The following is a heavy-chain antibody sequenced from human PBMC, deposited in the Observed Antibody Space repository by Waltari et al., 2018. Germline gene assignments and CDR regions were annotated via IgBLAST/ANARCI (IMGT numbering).Heavy chain of an antibody. Sequence: QVQLVEFGGGVDQPGRSLRLSCAASGFTFSSYAMHWVRQAPGKGLEWVAVISYDGSNKYYADSVKGRFTISRDNSKNTLYLQMNSLRAEDTAVYYCARDSASGSYYVCDYWGQGTLVTVSS. D-gene: IGHD1-26*01. V-gene: IGHV3-30-3*01. CDR1: GFTFSSYA. CDR3: ARDSASGSYYVCDY. J-gene: IGHJ4*02. CDR2: ISYDGSNK.